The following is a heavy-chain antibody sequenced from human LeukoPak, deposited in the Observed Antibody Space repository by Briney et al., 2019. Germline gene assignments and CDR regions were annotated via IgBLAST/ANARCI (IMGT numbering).Heavy chain of an antibody. D-gene: IGHD5-18*01. CDR3: DGGYSYGLVDY. V-gene: IGHV4-4*02. J-gene: IGHJ4*02. CDR1: GGSISSSNR. CDR2: IYHSGST. Sequence: SGTLSLTCAVSGGSISSSNRWSWVRQPPGKGLEWIGEIYHSGSTNYNPSLKSRVTISVDTSKNQFSLKLSSVTAADTAVYYCDGGYSYGLVDYWGQGTLVTVSS.